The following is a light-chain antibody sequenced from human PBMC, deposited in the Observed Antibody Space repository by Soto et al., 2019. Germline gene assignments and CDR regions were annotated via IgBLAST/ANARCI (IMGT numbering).Light chain of an antibody. CDR1: SSDIGAYNY. V-gene: IGLV2-14*01. J-gene: IGLJ3*02. CDR3: SSYTTSSTWV. CDR2: EVI. Sequence: QSALTQPASVSGSPGQSITISCTGTSSDIGAYNYVSWYQHHPGKAPKLMIYEVINRPSGVSNRFSGSKSGNTASLTISGLQAEDEADYYCSSYTTSSTWVFGGGTKLTVL.